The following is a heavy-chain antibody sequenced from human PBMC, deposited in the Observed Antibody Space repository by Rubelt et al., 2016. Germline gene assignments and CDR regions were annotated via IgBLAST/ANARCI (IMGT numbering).Heavy chain of an antibody. V-gene: IGHV3-7*01. CDR2: IRQEGSEK. J-gene: IGHJ3*02. D-gene: IGHD5-24*01. CDR1: GFYFSSCW. Sequence: GGSLRLSCAASGFYFSSCWVNWLRQAPGKGLEWVAHIRQEGSEKYYVDSVKGRFTISRDNAKNSLYMQMNSLRAEDTAVYYCERGSRDGYNQDAFDIWGQGTMVTVSS. CDR3: ERGSRDGYNQDAFDI.